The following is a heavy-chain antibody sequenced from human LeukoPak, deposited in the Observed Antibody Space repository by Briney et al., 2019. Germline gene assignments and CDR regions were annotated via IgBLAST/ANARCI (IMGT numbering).Heavy chain of an antibody. V-gene: IGHV3-30-3*01. D-gene: IGHD1-1*01. J-gene: IGHJ4*02. CDR3: AKEGTGIHFDY. CDR2: ISYDGGNT. Sequence: GGSLRLSCAASGFTFSSNAIHWVRQAPGRGLEWVAEISYDGGNTYYADSVKGRFTISRDNSKNTLYLQMNSLRAEDTAVYYCAKEGTGIHFDYWGQGTLVTVSS. CDR1: GFTFSSNA.